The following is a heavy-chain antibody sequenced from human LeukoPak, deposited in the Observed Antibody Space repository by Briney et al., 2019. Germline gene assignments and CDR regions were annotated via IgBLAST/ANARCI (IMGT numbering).Heavy chain of an antibody. CDR1: GGTLTTDF. V-gene: IGHV1-69*05. J-gene: IGHJ4*02. CDR2: INRVFATP. CDR3: AREQGIFAPLGY. Sequence: ASVKVSCEASGGTLTTDFINWVRQAPGQGLEWMGGINRVFATPNFAHKFQGRVTISTDDSKNTAYIELSSLRSDDTAVYYCAREQGIFAPLGYWGQGTLVTVSS. D-gene: IGHD3-3*01.